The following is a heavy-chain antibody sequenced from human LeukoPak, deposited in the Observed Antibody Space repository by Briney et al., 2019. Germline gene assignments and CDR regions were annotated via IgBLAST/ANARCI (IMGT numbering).Heavy chain of an antibody. CDR1: GGSISSSSYY. J-gene: IGHJ5*02. CDR3: ARDRLQLQS. V-gene: IGHV4-61*01. D-gene: IGHD1-1*01. CDR2: IYYSVST. Sequence: PSETLSLTCTVSGGSISSSSYYWGRIRHPPGKGLEWIGYIYYSVSTNYNPSLKSRVTISVDTSKNQFSLKLSSVTAADTAVYYCARDRLQLQSWGQGTLVTVSS.